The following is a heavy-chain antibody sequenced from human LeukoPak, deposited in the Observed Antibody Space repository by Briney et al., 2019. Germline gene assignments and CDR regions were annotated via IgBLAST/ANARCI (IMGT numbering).Heavy chain of an antibody. CDR3: SKAGDTNYYRYGDY. D-gene: IGHD5-18*01. Sequence: GGSLRLSCAASGFTSSSYWMHWVRQTPGKGLMWVARIKSDGSTIYADSVQGRFTISRDNAKNTVYLQMNSLRGEDTALYYCSKAGDTNYYRYGDYWGQGTLVTVSS. J-gene: IGHJ4*02. CDR2: IKSDGST. V-gene: IGHV3-74*01. CDR1: GFTSSSYW.